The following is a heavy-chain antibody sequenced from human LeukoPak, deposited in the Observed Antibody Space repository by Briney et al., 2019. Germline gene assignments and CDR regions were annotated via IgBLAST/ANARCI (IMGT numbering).Heavy chain of an antibody. CDR3: ARRYYDFWSGYYTGFGY. CDR2: ISAYNGNT. Sequence: ASVKVSCKASGYTFTSYGISWVRQAPGQGLEWMGWISAYNGNTNYAQKLQGRVTMTTDTSTSTAYMELRSLRSDDTAVYYCARRYYDFWSGYYTGFGYWGQGTLVTVSS. J-gene: IGHJ4*02. V-gene: IGHV1-18*01. D-gene: IGHD3-3*01. CDR1: GYTFTSYG.